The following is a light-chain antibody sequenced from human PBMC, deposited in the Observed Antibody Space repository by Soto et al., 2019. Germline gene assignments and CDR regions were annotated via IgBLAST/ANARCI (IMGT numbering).Light chain of an antibody. Sequence: DMQMTQSPSSLSASVGDRVTITCRASQSISNHLNWYQQKPGKAPKLLIYDASSLETGVPSRFSGSGSGTEFTLTISSLQADDFATYYCQQYNDLSTFGGGTKVDIK. V-gene: IGKV1-5*01. CDR1: QSISNH. CDR3: QQYNDLST. CDR2: DAS. J-gene: IGKJ4*01.